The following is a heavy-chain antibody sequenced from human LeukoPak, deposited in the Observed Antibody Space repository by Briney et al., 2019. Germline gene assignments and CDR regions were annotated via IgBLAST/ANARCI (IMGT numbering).Heavy chain of an antibody. CDR2: IYHSGST. CDR3: ARANYYDSTGYLPVVYPSDY. D-gene: IGHD3-22*01. V-gene: IGHV4-31*03. Sequence: SQTLSLTCTVSGGSIRSTNYYWSWMRQDPAKGLEWIGYIYHSGSTYYNPSLKSRVTMSLDTSKNQFSLKLRSVTAADTAVYYCARANYYDSTGYLPVVYPSDYWGQGTLVTVSS. J-gene: IGHJ4*02. CDR1: GGSIRSTNYY.